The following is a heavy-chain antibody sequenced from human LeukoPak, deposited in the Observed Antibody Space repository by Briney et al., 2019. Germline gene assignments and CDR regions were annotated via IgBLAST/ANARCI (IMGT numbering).Heavy chain of an antibody. V-gene: IGHV3-30*02. J-gene: IGHJ6*03. CDR3: ARDRGDSSGYYFSYYYYYYMDV. Sequence: GGSLRLSCAASGFTFSSYGMHWVRQAPGKGLEWVAFIRYDGSNKYYADSVKGRFTISRDNAKNSLYLQMNSLRAEDTAVYYCARDRGDSSGYYFSYYYYYYMDVWGKGTTVTISS. D-gene: IGHD3-22*01. CDR1: GFTFSSYG. CDR2: IRYDGSNK.